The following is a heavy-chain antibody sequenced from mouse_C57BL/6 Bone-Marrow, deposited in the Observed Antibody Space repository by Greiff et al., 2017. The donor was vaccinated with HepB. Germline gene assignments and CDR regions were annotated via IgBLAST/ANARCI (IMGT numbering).Heavy chain of an antibody. V-gene: IGHV7-3*01. Sequence: EVQVVESGGGLVQPGGSLSLSCAASGFTFTDYYMSWVRQPPGKALEWLGFIRNKANGYTTEYSASVKGRFTISRDNSKSILYLQMNALRAEDSATYYCARYWYYGSSLYAMDYWGQGTSVTVSS. CDR1: GFTFTDYY. CDR2: IRNKANGYTT. D-gene: IGHD1-1*01. J-gene: IGHJ4*01. CDR3: ARYWYYGSSLYAMDY.